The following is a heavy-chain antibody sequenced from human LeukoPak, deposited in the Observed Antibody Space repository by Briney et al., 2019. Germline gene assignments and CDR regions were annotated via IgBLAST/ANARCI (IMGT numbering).Heavy chain of an antibody. D-gene: IGHD3-22*01. CDR3: AKGITMIVVVTHDAFDI. J-gene: IGHJ3*02. CDR1: GFTFSSYA. V-gene: IGHV3-23*01. CDR2: ISGSGGST. Sequence: AGGSLRLSCAASGFTFSSYAMSWVRQAPGKGLEWVSAISGSGGSTYYADSVKGRFTISRDNSKNTLYLQMNSLRAEDTAVYYCAKGITMIVVVTHDAFDIWGQGTMVTVAS.